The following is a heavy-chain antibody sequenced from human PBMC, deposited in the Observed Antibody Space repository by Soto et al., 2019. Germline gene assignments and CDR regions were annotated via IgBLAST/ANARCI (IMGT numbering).Heavy chain of an antibody. J-gene: IGHJ5*02. Sequence: ASVEVSCKSSGGSFSSYAIIWVRQAPGQGLEWMGGIIPIFGTANYAQKFQGRVTITADKSTSTAYMELSSLRSEDTAVYYCARSAGDDSSGYFQYNWFDPWGQGTLVTVSS. CDR1: GGSFSSYA. V-gene: IGHV1-69*06. CDR2: IIPIFGTA. D-gene: IGHD3-22*01. CDR3: ARSAGDDSSGYFQYNWFDP.